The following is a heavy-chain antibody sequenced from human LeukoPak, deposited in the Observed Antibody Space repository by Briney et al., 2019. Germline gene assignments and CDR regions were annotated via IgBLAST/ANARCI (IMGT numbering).Heavy chain of an antibody. J-gene: IGHJ4*02. CDR1: GYSFTSYY. CDR2: IIPIFGTA. Sequence: ASVKVSCKASGYSFTSYYMHWVRQAPGQGLEWMGRIIPIFGTANYAQKFQGRVTITTDESTSTAYMELSSLRSEDTAVYYCARAWSGYSPYYFDYWGQGTLVTVSS. CDR3: ARAWSGYSPYYFDY. D-gene: IGHD3-3*01. V-gene: IGHV1-69*05.